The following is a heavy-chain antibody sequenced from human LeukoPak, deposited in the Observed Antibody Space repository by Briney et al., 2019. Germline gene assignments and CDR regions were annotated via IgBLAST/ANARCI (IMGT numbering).Heavy chain of an antibody. V-gene: IGHV3-11*01. CDR1: GFTFSDYY. Sequence: PGGSLRLSCAASGFTFSDYYMSWIRQAPGKGLEWVSHISSSGSTIYYADSVKGRFTISRDNSKNTLYQQMNSLRAEDTAVYYCAKPRWFGELLVELFDYWGQGTLVTVSS. J-gene: IGHJ4*02. CDR2: ISSSGSTI. CDR3: AKPRWFGELLVELFDY. D-gene: IGHD3-10*01.